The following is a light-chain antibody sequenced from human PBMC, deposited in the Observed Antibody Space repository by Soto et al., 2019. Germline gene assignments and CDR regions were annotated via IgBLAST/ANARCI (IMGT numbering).Light chain of an antibody. J-gene: IGKJ2*01. V-gene: IGKV1-39*01. Sequence: DVQMTQSPSSLFASIGDRVTFTCRSSRDISQYLNWYQQRPGKAPTVLIYAASVLQDGVPSRFSGAGSGTDFSLTISSLQLEDSATYFCQQSSAVPYTFGRGTKL. CDR1: RDISQY. CDR2: AAS. CDR3: QQSSAVPYT.